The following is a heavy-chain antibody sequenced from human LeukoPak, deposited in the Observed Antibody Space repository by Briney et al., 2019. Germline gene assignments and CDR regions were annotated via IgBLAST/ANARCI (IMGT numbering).Heavy chain of an antibody. CDR3: AKGVGTTSSHFHH. CDR1: RLTLNRYD. J-gene: IGHJ1*01. V-gene: IGHV3-23*01. D-gene: IGHD1-26*01. Sequence: GGSLTLPCGASRLTLNRYDVPCAPEARGEGLESVSGISVRGGRKFYADSRKGRFTISRDDTKNTLYLQMNSLRAEDTAVYYCAKGVGTTSSHFHHWGQGTLVTVSS. CDR2: ISVRGGRK.